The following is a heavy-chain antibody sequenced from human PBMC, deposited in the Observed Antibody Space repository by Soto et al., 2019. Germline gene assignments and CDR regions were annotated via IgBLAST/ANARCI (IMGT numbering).Heavy chain of an antibody. CDR2: ISSSSSYI. V-gene: IGHV3-21*01. CDR1: EFTFSGYS. J-gene: IGHJ6*03. CDR3: ARDWDTGTVTLYYYYCMDV. D-gene: IGHD4-17*01. Sequence: EVQLVESGGGLVKPGGSLRLSCADSEFTFSGYSMNWVRQAPGKGLEWVSSISSSSSYIYYADSVKGRFTISRDNAKNSLYLQMNSLRAEDTAVYYCARDWDTGTVTLYYYYCMDVWGKGTTVTVSS.